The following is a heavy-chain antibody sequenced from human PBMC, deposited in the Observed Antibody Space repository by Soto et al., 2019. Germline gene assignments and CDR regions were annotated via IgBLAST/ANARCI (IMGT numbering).Heavy chain of an antibody. J-gene: IGHJ4*02. CDR1: GFTVTTYA. D-gene: IGHD2-21*02. CDR3: ARSDCDDDQFYVLDY. CDR2: ISGSGVEK. V-gene: IGHV3-23*01. Sequence: EVQLLESGGGLVQPGGSLRLSCAASGFTVTTYAMSWVRQAPGKGLEWVPAISGSGVEKDYADSAKGRFTISRDTLKNTLYLAMNSLRAEDTAIYHCARSDCDDDQFYVLDYWGLGTLVTVSS.